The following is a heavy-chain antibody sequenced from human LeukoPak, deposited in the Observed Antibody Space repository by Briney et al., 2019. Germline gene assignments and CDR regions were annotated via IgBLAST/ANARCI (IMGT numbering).Heavy chain of an antibody. CDR3: ARSQANYYDSSGYRAFDI. CDR2: INPNSGGT. Sequence: ASVKVSCKASGYTFTCYFMHWVRQAPGQGLGWMGWINPNSGGTNYAQQKLQGRVTMTTDTSTSTAYMELSSLRSEDTAVYYCARSQANYYDSSGYRAFDIWGQGTMVTVSS. D-gene: IGHD3-22*01. CDR1: GYTFTCYF. V-gene: IGHV1-2*02. J-gene: IGHJ3*02.